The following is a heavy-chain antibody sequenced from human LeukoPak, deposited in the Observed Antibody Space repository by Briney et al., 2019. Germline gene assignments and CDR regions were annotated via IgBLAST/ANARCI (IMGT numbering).Heavy chain of an antibody. D-gene: IGHD3-10*01. CDR3: AKDHTTLGRGVIHAFDI. CDR1: GITFNNYA. CDR2: ISGSGDTT. Sequence: GGSLRLSCEASGITFNNYAMSWVRQAPGKGLEWVSSISGSGDTTNYADSVKGRFPISRDNSKNVLYMQLNSLRADGTAVYYCAKDHTTLGRGVIHAFDIWGQGTMVTVSS. V-gene: IGHV3-23*01. J-gene: IGHJ3*02.